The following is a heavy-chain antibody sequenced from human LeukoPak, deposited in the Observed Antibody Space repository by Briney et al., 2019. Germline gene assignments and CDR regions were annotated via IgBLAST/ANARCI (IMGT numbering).Heavy chain of an antibody. CDR3: AKDDYGDYFFDY. D-gene: IGHD4-17*01. CDR1: GFTFSSYA. Sequence: GGSLRLSCAASGFTFSSYAMHWVRQAPGKGLEWVAVISYDGSNKYYADSVKGRFTISRDNSKNTLYLQMNSLRAEDTAVYYCAKDDYGDYFFDYWGQGTLVTVSS. J-gene: IGHJ4*02. V-gene: IGHV3-30-3*01. CDR2: ISYDGSNK.